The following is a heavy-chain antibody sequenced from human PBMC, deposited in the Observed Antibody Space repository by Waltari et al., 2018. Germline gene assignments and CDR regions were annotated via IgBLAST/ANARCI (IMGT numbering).Heavy chain of an antibody. D-gene: IGHD3-3*01. CDR1: GGSISSSSYY. V-gene: IGHV4-39*07. J-gene: IGHJ5*02. Sequence: QLQLQESGPGLVKPSETLSLTCTVSGGSISSSSYYWGWIRQPPGKGLEWIGSIYYSGSTYYNPSLKSRVTISVDTSKNQFSLKLSSVTAADTAVYYCARERWVYDFWSGYSPRNWFDPWGQGTLVTVSS. CDR2: IYYSGST. CDR3: ARERWVYDFWSGYSPRNWFDP.